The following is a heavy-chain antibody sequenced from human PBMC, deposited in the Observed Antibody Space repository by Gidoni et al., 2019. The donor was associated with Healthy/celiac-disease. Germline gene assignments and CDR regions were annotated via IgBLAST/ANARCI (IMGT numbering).Heavy chain of an antibody. V-gene: IGHV3-21*01. Sequence: EVQLVESGGGLVKPGGSLSLSCAASGFPFSSYSMNWVRQAPGKGLEWVSSISSSSSYIYDADSVKGRFTISRDNAKNSLYLQMNSLRAEDTAVYYCARDTKPGNPWYYYGMDVWGQGTTVTVSS. CDR1: GFPFSSYS. CDR2: ISSSSSYI. J-gene: IGHJ6*02. CDR3: ARDTKPGNPWYYYGMDV. D-gene: IGHD1-1*01.